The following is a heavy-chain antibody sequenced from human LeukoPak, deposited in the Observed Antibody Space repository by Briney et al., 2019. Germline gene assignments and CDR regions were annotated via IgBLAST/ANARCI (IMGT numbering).Heavy chain of an antibody. CDR2: ISGSGGSR. CDR3: AKEWKLVPTPFDY. Sequence: GGSLRLSCAASGFTFSTYGMSWVRQAPGKGLEWVSGISGSGGSRFYTDSVKGRFTISRDNSKNTLYLQMNSLRAEDTAVYYCAKEWKLVPTPFDYWGQGTLVTVSS. CDR1: GFTFSTYG. D-gene: IGHD6-6*01. V-gene: IGHV3-23*01. J-gene: IGHJ4*02.